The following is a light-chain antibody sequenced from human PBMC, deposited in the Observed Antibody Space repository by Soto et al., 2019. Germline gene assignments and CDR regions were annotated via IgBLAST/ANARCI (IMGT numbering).Light chain of an antibody. J-gene: IGKJ5*01. V-gene: IGKV1-39*01. CDR3: QQYNNWPPDT. Sequence: DIQMTQSPSSLSSSVGDRVTITCRASQSISSFLNWYQQKPGKAPKVLIYAASSLQSGVPSRFSGSGSGTDFTLTISSLQTEDFANYYCQQYNNWPPDTFGQGTRLEIK. CDR2: AAS. CDR1: QSISSF.